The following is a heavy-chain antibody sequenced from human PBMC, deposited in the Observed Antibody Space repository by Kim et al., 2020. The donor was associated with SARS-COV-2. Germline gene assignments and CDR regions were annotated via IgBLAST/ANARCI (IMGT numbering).Heavy chain of an antibody. CDR1: GGSVSSGSYY. CDR3: ARASFGSSSWSN. D-gene: IGHD6-13*01. J-gene: IGHJ4*02. V-gene: IGHV4-61*01. Sequence: SETLSLTCTVSGGSVSSGSYYWSWIRQPPGKGLEWIGYIYYSGSTNYNPSLKSRVTISVDTSKNQFSLKLSSVTAADTAVYYCARASFGSSSWSNWGQGT. CDR2: IYYSGST.